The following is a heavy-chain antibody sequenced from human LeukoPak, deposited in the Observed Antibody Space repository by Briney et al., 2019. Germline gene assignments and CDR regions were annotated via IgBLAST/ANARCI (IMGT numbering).Heavy chain of an antibody. Sequence: SETLSLTCTVSGGSISSSSYYWGWIRQPPGKGLEWIGSIYYSGSTYYNPSLKSRVTISVDTSKNQFSLKLSSVTAADTAVYYCAFMITFGGVILWNYWGQGTLVTVSS. CDR3: AFMITFGGVILWNY. CDR2: IYYSGST. CDR1: GGSISSSSYY. D-gene: IGHD3-16*01. J-gene: IGHJ4*02. V-gene: IGHV4-39*01.